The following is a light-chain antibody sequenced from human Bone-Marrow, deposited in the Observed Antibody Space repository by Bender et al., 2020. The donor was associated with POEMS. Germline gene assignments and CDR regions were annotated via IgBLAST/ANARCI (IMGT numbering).Light chain of an antibody. J-gene: IGLJ1*01. Sequence: QSALTQPASVSGSPGQSITISCTGTSSDIGAFNYVSWYQQHPSKAPKVMIYDVSNRPSGVSNRFSGSKSGNSAFLTISGLQAEDEADYYCSSYTTTNTRYVFGGGTKVTVL. V-gene: IGLV2-14*03. CDR3: SSYTTTNTRYV. CDR2: DVS. CDR1: SSDIGAFNY.